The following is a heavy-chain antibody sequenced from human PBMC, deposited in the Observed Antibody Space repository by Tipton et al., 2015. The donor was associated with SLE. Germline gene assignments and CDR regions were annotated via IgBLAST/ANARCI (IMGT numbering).Heavy chain of an antibody. J-gene: IGHJ3*02. Sequence: GLVKPSGTLFLTCVVSGGSISNYNWWSWVRQPPGKGLEWIGEINHRGSTNYNPSLKSRVTISVDKSKNQFSLTLSSVTAADTAVYYCTRERTPDILADYYRYGAFDIWGQGTMVTISS. D-gene: IGHD3-9*01. CDR2: INHRGST. CDR3: TRERTPDILADYYRYGAFDI. V-gene: IGHV4-4*02. CDR1: GGSISNYNW.